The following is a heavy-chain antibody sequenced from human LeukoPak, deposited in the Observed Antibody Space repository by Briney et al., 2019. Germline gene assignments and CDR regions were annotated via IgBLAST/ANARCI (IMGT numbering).Heavy chain of an antibody. J-gene: IGHJ4*02. CDR2: IKSKKDGGTA. CDR3: TTGLASAGHDGY. D-gene: IGHD6-13*01. Sequence: GGSLRLSCVGSGFIFNSAWVGWVRQVPGMGLEWVGRIKSKKDGGTADYAAPVKDRFTISRDDSKNTLFLQMNSLKTEDTAVYYCTTGLASAGHDGYWGQGTLVTVSS. CDR1: GFIFNSAW. V-gene: IGHV3-15*05.